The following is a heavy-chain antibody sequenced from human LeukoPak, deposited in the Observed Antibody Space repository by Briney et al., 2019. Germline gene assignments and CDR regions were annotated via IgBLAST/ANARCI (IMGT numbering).Heavy chain of an antibody. D-gene: IGHD6-19*01. CDR1: GFPVSTNY. CDR3: ARRFITGWYLDC. V-gene: IGHV3-53*01. Sequence: GGSLRLSCAAAGFPVSTNYMSWVRQAPGKGLEWVSNIYGDGSTYYADSVKGRFTISRDNSKNTVYLQMNSLRPEDTAVYYCARRFITGWYLDCWGQGTLITVSS. CDR2: IYGDGST. J-gene: IGHJ4*02.